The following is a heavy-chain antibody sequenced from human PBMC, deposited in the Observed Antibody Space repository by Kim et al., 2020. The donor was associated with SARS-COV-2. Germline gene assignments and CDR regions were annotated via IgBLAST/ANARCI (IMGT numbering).Heavy chain of an antibody. CDR3: AQIGILTGYMDV. Sequence: NYAQKFQGRVTITADKSTSTAYMELSSLRSEDTAVYYCAQIGILTGYMDVWGQGTTVTVSS. V-gene: IGHV1-69*02. J-gene: IGHJ6*02. D-gene: IGHD3-9*01.